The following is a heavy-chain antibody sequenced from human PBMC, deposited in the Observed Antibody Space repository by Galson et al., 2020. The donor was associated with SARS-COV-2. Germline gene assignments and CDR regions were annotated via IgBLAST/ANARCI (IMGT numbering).Heavy chain of an antibody. CDR1: GFTFSSYA. Sequence: GGSLRLSCAASGFTFSSYAMSWVRQAPGKGLEWVSAISGSGGSTYYADSVKGRFTISRDNSKNTLYLQMNSLRAEDTAVYYCAKAVTGRWYSGYDNYYYYGMDVWGQGTTVTVSS. V-gene: IGHV3-23*01. D-gene: IGHD5-12*01. J-gene: IGHJ6*02. CDR2: ISGSGGST. CDR3: AKAVTGRWYSGYDNYYYYGMDV.